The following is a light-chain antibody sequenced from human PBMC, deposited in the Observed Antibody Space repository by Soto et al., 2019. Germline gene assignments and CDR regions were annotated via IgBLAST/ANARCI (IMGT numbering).Light chain of an antibody. CDR3: QQNYSTPLA. Sequence: DIQMTQSPFSLSASAGDRVTITCRASQSISRDLNWYQQKPGKAPNLLIYAASTLESGVPSRFSGSGSGTDFTLTISSLQLEDFATYYCQQNYSTPLAFGGGTKVDIK. CDR1: QSISRD. V-gene: IGKV1-39*01. J-gene: IGKJ4*01. CDR2: AAS.